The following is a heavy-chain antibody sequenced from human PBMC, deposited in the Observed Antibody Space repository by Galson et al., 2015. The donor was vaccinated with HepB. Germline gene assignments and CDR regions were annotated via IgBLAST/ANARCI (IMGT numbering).Heavy chain of an antibody. CDR1: GGTFSSYA. Sequence: SVKVSCKASGGTFSSYAISWVRQAPGQGLEWMGGFIPIFGTANYAQKFQGRVTITADESTSTAYMELSSLRSEDTAVYYCARAVGLRFLEWSVHYYYYYMDVWGKGTTVTVSS. J-gene: IGHJ6*03. CDR3: ARAVGLRFLEWSVHYYYYYMDV. D-gene: IGHD3-3*01. V-gene: IGHV1-69*13. CDR2: FIPIFGTA.